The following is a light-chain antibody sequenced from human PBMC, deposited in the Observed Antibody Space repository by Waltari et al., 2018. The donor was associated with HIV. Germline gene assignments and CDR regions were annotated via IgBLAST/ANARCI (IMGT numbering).Light chain of an antibody. CDR2: DNN. Sequence: QSVLTQPPSVSAAPGQKVTIPCSGSSSNIGNNYVSWYQQLPGTAPKLLIYDNNKRPSGIPDRFSGSKSGTSATLGITGLQTGDEADYYYGTWDSSLSAGHWVFGGGTKLTVL. J-gene: IGLJ3*02. CDR1: SSNIGNNY. V-gene: IGLV1-51*01. CDR3: GTWDSSLSAGHWV.